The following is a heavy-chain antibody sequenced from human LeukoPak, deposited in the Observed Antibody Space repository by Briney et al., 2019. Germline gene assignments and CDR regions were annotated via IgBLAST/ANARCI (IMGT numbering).Heavy chain of an antibody. CDR3: AGVGGYGKWIAA. CDR2: TIPIFATA. V-gene: IGHV1-69*01. D-gene: IGHD5-18*01. J-gene: IGHJ6*01. CDR1: GGTFSSYA. Sequence: SVKVSCKASGGTFSSYAISGVRQAPGQGLEWMGGTIPIFATANYAQTCPGSLTTTPDDSTNTACTQLARLRSEETAVYYCAGVGGYGKWIAAWGQGTPVTVSS.